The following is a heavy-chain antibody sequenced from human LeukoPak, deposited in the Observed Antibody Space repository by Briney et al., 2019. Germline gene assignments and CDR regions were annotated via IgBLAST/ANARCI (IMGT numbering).Heavy chain of an antibody. J-gene: IGHJ4*02. Sequence: GGSLRLSCAASGFTFSTYWIHWVRQAPGKGLVWVSPISSDGSRTDYADSVKGRFTISRDNAKNTVYLQMNSLRAEDTAVYYCGRDTGYGYNSYFDYWGQGTLVTVSS. CDR3: GRDTGYGYNSYFDY. D-gene: IGHD5-24*01. CDR2: ISSDGSRT. V-gene: IGHV3-74*01. CDR1: GFTFSTYW.